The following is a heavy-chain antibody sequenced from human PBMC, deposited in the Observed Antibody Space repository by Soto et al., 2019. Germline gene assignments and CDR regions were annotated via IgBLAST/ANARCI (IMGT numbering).Heavy chain of an antibody. CDR3: AKRVGRDVWAPGY. CDR2: IPYDGSNK. J-gene: IGHJ4*02. CDR1: GFTFSNNA. D-gene: IGHD3-16*01. Sequence: QVQLVESGGGAVQPGRSLRLSCAASGFTFSNNAMHWVRQPPGKGLEWVAAIPYDGSNKYYADSVKGRFTISRDNSKNTLYLQMNSLRIEHTAVYYCAKRVGRDVWAPGYWGQGTLVTVSS. V-gene: IGHV3-30*18.